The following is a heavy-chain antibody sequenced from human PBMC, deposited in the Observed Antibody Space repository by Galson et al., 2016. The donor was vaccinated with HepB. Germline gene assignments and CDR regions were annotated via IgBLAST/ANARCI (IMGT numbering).Heavy chain of an antibody. CDR1: GFTFSDYY. V-gene: IGHV3-11*01. CDR3: ARESRVAAAPQFNWFDP. CDR2: ISGSGSSL. D-gene: IGHD2-15*01. J-gene: IGHJ5*02. Sequence: SLRLSCAASGFTFSDYYMNWIRQAPGKGLEWISYISGSGSSLYYADSVKGRFTISRDNAKNSLYLQMNSLRAEDTAVYYCARESRVAAAPQFNWFDPWGQGTLVSVSS.